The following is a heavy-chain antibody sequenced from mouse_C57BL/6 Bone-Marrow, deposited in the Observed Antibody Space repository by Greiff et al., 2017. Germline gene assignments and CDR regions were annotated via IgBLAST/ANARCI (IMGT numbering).Heavy chain of an antibody. CDR3: TREKANWSFDY. CDR2: ISSGGDYI. D-gene: IGHD4-1*01. Sequence: EVKLMESGEGLVKPGGSLKLSCAASGFTFSSYAMSWVRQTPEKRLEWVAYISSGGDYIYYADTVKGRFTISRDNARNTLYLQMSSLKSEDTAMYYCTREKANWSFDYWGQGTTLTVSS. J-gene: IGHJ2*01. CDR1: GFTFSSYA. V-gene: IGHV5-9-1*02.